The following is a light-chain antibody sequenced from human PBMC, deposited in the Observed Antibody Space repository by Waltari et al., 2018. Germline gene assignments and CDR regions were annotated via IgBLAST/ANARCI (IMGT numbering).Light chain of an antibody. CDR2: KDR. CDR3: LSPETRGSWV. J-gene: IGLJ2*01. Sequence: SYELTQSPPVSLSPGQTARITCTGDALPKNYASWYQKNPGQAPFLIILKDRESPSGIPERFSGSTSGTTVTLTIPGVQAEDEADYYCLSPETRGSWVFGGGTKLTVL. V-gene: IGLV3-25*03. CDR1: ALPKNY.